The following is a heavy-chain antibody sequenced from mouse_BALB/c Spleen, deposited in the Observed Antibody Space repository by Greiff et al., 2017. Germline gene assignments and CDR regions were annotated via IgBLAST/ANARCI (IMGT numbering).Heavy chain of an antibody. J-gene: IGHJ4*01. V-gene: IGHV1-12*01. Sequence: QVQLQQPGAELVKPGASVKMSCKASGYTFTSYNMHWVKQTPGQGLEWIGAIYPGNGDTSYNQKFKGKATLTADKSSSTAYMQLSSLTSEDSAVYYCARKKYGNYAYAMDYWGQGTSVTVSS. CDR3: ARKKYGNYAYAMDY. CDR2: IYPGNGDT. D-gene: IGHD2-10*02. CDR1: GYTFTSYN.